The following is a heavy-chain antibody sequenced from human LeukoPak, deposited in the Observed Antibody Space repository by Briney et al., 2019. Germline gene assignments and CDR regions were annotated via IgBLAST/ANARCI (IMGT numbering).Heavy chain of an antibody. Sequence: PGGSLRLSCAASGFTFSNAWMSWVRQAPGKGLESVSAISSNGGSTNYANSVKGRFTISRDNSKNTLYLQMGSLRAEDMAVYYCARGYGLYYFDYWGQGTLVTVSS. CDR3: ARGYGLYYFDY. D-gene: IGHD4-17*01. V-gene: IGHV3-64*01. CDR1: GFTFSNAW. CDR2: ISSNGGST. J-gene: IGHJ4*02.